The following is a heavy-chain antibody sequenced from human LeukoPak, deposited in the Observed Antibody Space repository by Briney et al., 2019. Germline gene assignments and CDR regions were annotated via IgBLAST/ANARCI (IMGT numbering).Heavy chain of an antibody. CDR2: ISGSGGST. D-gene: IGHD3-16*01. CDR3: AKDPQGD. CDR1: GFTFSNNA. Sequence: PGGSLRLSCAASGFTFSNNAMSWARQAPGKGLEWVSAISGSGGSTYYADSVKGRFSISRDNSKNTLYLQMNSLRAGDTAVYYCAKDPQGDWGQGTLVTVSS. J-gene: IGHJ4*02. V-gene: IGHV3-23*01.